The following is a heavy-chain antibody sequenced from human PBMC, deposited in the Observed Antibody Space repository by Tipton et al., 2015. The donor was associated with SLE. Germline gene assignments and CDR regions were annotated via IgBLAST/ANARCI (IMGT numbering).Heavy chain of an antibody. J-gene: IGHJ4*02. CDR2: INPNSGGT. D-gene: IGHD5-12*01. Sequence: QLVQSGAEVKKPGASVTVSCKASGYTFIDYYIQWVRQAPGQGLEWMGWINPNSGGTNYVQKFQGRVTMTTDTSTSTAYMELSRLRSDDTAVYYCARDIGGYGLPNDRFWGQGTLVTVSS. CDR3: ARDIGGYGLPNDRF. CDR1: GYTFIDYY. V-gene: IGHV1-2*02.